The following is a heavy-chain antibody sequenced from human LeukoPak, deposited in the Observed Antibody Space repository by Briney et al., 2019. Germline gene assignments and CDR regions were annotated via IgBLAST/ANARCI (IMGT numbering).Heavy chain of an antibody. V-gene: IGHV1-24*01. CDR3: ATAQYCSSTSCVDVDY. D-gene: IGHD2-2*01. CDR2: FDPEDGET. Sequence: GASVKVSCKVSGYTLTELSMHWVRQAPGKGLEWMGGFDPEDGETIYAQKFQGRVTMTEDTSTDTAYMELSSLRSEDTAVYYCATAQYCSSTSCVDVDYWGQGTLVTVSS. CDR1: GYTLTELS. J-gene: IGHJ4*02.